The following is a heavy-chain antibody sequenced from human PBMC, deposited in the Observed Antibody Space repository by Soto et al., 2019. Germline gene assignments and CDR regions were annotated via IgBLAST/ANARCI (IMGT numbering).Heavy chain of an antibody. V-gene: IGHV4-39*01. Sequence: SETLSLTCTVSGGSIGSSSYYWGWIRQPPGKGLEWIGSIYYSGSTYYNPSLKSRVTISVDTSKNQFSLKLSSVTAADTAVYYCARLGSYGEYVEYGDWFDPWGQGTLVTVSS. CDR2: IYYSGST. J-gene: IGHJ5*02. CDR3: ARLGSYGEYVEYGDWFDP. CDR1: GGSIGSSSYY. D-gene: IGHD4-17*01.